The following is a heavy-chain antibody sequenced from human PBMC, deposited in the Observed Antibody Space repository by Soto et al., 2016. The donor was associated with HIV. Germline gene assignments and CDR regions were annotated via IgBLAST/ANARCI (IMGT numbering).Heavy chain of an antibody. Sequence: EVQLVESGGGLVKPGGSLRLSCAASGFTFSNAWMSWARQAPGKGLEWVGRIKSKTDGGTTDYAAPVKGRFTISRDDSKNTLYLQMNSLKTEDTAVYYCTTDSRILYSGSYLFDYWGQGTLVTVSS. CDR3: TTDSRILYSGSYLFDY. J-gene: IGHJ4*02. CDR1: GFTFSNAW. D-gene: IGHD1-26*01. V-gene: IGHV3-15*01. CDR2: IKSKTDGGTT.